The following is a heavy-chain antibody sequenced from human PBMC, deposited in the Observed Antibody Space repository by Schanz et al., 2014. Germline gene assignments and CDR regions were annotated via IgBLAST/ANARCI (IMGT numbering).Heavy chain of an antibody. D-gene: IGHD3-16*01. Sequence: QVDLVESGGGVVQPGRSLTLSCAVSTSLFSRSVIHWVRQAPGKGLEWVAVMWNDGIKTHYADSVKGRFTISRDNSRKTLYLQMNSLRADDTAVYYCAKDLYNYGIFDSWGQGTLVTVSS. CDR1: TSLFSRSV. J-gene: IGHJ5*01. CDR3: AKDLYNYGIFDS. CDR2: MWNDGIKT. V-gene: IGHV3-33*06.